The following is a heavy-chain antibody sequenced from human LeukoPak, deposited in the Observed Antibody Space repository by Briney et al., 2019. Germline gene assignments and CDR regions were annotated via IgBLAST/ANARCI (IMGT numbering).Heavy chain of an antibody. Sequence: PSETLSLTCTVSGGSISSYYWSWIRQPPGKGLEWIGYIYYSGSTYYNPSLKSRVTISVDTSKNQFSLKLSSVTAADTAVYYCARQGLRFLEWFPSNNWFDPWGQGTLVTVSS. CDR3: ARQGLRFLEWFPSNNWFDP. V-gene: IGHV4-59*08. D-gene: IGHD3-3*01. CDR2: IYYSGST. J-gene: IGHJ5*02. CDR1: GGSISSYY.